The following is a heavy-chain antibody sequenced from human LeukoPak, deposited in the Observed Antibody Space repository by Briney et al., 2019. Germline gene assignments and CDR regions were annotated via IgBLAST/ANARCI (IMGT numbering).Heavy chain of an antibody. CDR1: GFTFSSYG. D-gene: IGHD5-18*01. CDR3: AKERDPAMVTIGY. CDR2: IRYDGSNK. J-gene: IGHJ4*02. Sequence: GGSLRLSCAASGFTFSSYGMHWVRQAPGKGLEWVAFIRYDGSNKYYADSVKGRFTISRDNSKNTLYLQMNSLRAEDTAVYYCAKERDPAMVTIGYWGQGTLVTVSS. V-gene: IGHV3-30*02.